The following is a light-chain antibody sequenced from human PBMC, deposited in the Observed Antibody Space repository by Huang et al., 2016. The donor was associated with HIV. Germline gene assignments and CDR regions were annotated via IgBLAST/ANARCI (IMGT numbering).Light chain of an antibody. CDR2: STS. Sequence: DIQMTQSPSSLSAFVGDTVTITCRASQGISNSVAWYPQKPGKAPKLLLYSTSRLESGVPSRFRGGGSGTDYTLTINSLQPDDFATYYCQQYYTSPTFGQGSKVEIK. CDR1: QGISNS. J-gene: IGKJ1*01. V-gene: IGKV1-NL1*01. CDR3: QQYYTSPT.